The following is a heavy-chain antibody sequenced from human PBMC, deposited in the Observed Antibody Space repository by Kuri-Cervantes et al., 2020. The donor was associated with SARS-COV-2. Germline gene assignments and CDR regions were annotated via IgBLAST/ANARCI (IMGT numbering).Heavy chain of an antibody. Sequence: GESLKISCAASGFNFSSYGMHWVRQAPGKGLEWVAFIRYDGSNKYYADSVKGRFTISRHNSKNTLYLQMNSLRAEDTAVYYCAAGQGYSSSSDYWGQGTLVTVSS. CDR1: GFNFSSYG. D-gene: IGHD6-6*01. V-gene: IGHV3-30*02. CDR3: AAGQGYSSSSDY. J-gene: IGHJ4*02. CDR2: IRYDGSNK.